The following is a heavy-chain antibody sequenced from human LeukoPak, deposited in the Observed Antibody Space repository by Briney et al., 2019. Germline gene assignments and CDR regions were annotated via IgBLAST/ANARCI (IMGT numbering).Heavy chain of an antibody. Sequence: PGGSLRLSCAASGFTFSSYAMHWVRQAPGKGLEWVSCISSSSSDIYYADSVKGRFTISRDNAKNSLFLQMSSLRAEDTAVYYCARVPGGLEWADFDYWGQGTLVTVSS. V-gene: IGHV3-21*01. CDR3: ARVPGGLEWADFDY. D-gene: IGHD3-3*01. J-gene: IGHJ4*02. CDR2: ISSSSSDI. CDR1: GFTFSSYA.